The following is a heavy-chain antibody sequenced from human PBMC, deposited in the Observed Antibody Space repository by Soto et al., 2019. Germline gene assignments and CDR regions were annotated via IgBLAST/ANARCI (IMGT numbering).Heavy chain of an antibody. Sequence: SETLSLTCTVSGVSVTRGSYYWNWIRQPPGKGLEWIGYISYSGSTNYNPSLRSRVTISLDRSKNQFSLRLNSVTAADTAIYYCASDPPCTSDCGLDVWGQRTTVTVSS. CDR1: GVSVTRGSYY. CDR2: ISYSGST. CDR3: ASDPPCTSDCGLDV. V-gene: IGHV4-61*01. J-gene: IGHJ6*02. D-gene: IGHD2-21*01.